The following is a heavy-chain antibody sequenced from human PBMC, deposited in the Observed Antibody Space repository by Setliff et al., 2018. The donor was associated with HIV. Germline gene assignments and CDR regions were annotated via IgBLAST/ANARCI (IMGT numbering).Heavy chain of an antibody. CDR1: GYSFTNYW. V-gene: IGHV5-51*01. Sequence: GESLTISCTASGYSFTNYWIGWVRQMPGKGLEWIGVIYPGDFVTRYGPSFQGQVSISADRSITTAYLQWSSLKASDTAMYYCTRRRRAPGIEDLEAYWGQGTLVTVSS. CDR3: TRRRRAPGIEDLEAY. CDR2: IYPGDFVT. D-gene: IGHD1-26*01. J-gene: IGHJ4*02.